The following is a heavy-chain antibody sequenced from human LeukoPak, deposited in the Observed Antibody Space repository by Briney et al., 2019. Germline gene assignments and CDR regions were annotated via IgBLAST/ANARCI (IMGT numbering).Heavy chain of an antibody. CDR2: IYHSGST. D-gene: IGHD3-22*01. CDR3: ARGPYSYDSSGAFDI. V-gene: IGHV4-38-2*02. Sequence: SETLSLTCTVSGYSISSGYYWGWIRQPPGKGLEWIGSIYHSGSTNYNPSLKSRVTISVDTSKNQFSLKLSSVTAADTAVYFCARGPYSYDSSGAFDIWGQGTMVIVSS. J-gene: IGHJ3*02. CDR1: GYSISSGYY.